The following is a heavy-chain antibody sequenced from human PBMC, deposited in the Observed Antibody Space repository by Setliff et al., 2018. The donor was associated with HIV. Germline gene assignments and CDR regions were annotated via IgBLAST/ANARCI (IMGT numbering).Heavy chain of an antibody. CDR3: ATKLYCTNGVCLDAFDI. CDR2: IIPIYGTA. D-gene: IGHD2-8*01. V-gene: IGHV1-69*05. CDR1: GDIFSRYG. J-gene: IGHJ3*02. Sequence: ASVKVSCKASGDIFSRYGISWVRQAPGQGLEWMGGIIPIYGTANSAQKFQGRVTMTRDTSISTAYMELTRLRSDDTAVYYCATKLYCTNGVCLDAFDIWGQGTMVTVSS.